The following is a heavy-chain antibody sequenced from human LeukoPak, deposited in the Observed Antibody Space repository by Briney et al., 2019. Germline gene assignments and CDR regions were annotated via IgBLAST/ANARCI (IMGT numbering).Heavy chain of an antibody. D-gene: IGHD6-19*01. CDR3: ARDVETGQWLVNYYFDY. CDR1: GGTFSSYA. CDR2: IIPIFGTA. Sequence: GASVKVSCKASGGTFSSYAISWVRQAPGQGLEWMGGIIPIFGTANYAQKFQGRVTITADKSTSTAYMELSSLRSEDTAVYYCARDVETGQWLVNYYFDYWGQGTLVTVSS. V-gene: IGHV1-69*06. J-gene: IGHJ4*02.